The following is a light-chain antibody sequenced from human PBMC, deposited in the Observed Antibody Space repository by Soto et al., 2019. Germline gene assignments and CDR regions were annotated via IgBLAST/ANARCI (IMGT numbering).Light chain of an antibody. V-gene: IGLV2-23*01. CDR2: EGS. Sequence: QSALTEPASVSGSPGQSITISCTGTSSDVGSYNLVSWYQQHPGKAPKLMIYEGSKRPSGVSNRFSGSKSGNTASLTISGLQAEDEADYYCCSYAGSSPPAVFGGGTKLTVL. CDR1: SSDVGSYNL. CDR3: CSYAGSSPPAV. J-gene: IGLJ2*01.